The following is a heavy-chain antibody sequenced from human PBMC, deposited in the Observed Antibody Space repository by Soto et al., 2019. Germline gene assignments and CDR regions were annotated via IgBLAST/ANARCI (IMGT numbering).Heavy chain of an antibody. V-gene: IGHV3-15*04. CDR3: ITSGGGH. J-gene: IGHJ4*02. CDR1: GFTFSSSW. Sequence: EVQLVESGGGLVEPGGTLRLSCAASGFTFSSSWMGWVRQAPGKGLDYVGRIGTKPDGGATDYTAPVKGRFTVSRDDSKHALYLQLQSLKTEDTAGYWWITSGGGHWGQGALVTVSS. D-gene: IGHD1-26*01. CDR2: IGTKPDGGAT.